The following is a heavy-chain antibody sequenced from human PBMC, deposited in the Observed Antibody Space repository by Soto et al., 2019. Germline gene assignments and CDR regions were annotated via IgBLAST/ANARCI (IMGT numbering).Heavy chain of an antibody. V-gene: IGHV1-18*01. J-gene: IGHJ4*02. Sequence: QVQLVQSGAEVKKPGASVKVSCKASGYTFTSYGISWVRQAPGQGLEWMGWISAYNGNTNYAQKLQGRVTMTTDTSTSTAYMELRSLRSDDKAVYYCARVRESYCGGDCYPDSFDYWGQGTLVTVSS. CDR2: ISAYNGNT. CDR3: ARVRESYCGGDCYPDSFDY. CDR1: GYTFTSYG. D-gene: IGHD2-21*02.